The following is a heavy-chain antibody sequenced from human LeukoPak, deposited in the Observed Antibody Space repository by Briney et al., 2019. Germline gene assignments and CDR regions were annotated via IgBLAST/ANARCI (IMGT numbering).Heavy chain of an antibody. CDR3: AKTYTNSWYSFDC. CDR2: ISASGDTT. Sequence: GGTLRLSCAASGFTFTSYTLAWVRQAPGKGLEWVSAISASGDTTYYADSLKGRFTISRDNANNMVYLQMDSLRAEDTALYYCAKTYTNSWYSFDCWGQGTLVTVSS. CDR1: GFTFTSYT. V-gene: IGHV3-23*01. D-gene: IGHD6-13*01. J-gene: IGHJ4*02.